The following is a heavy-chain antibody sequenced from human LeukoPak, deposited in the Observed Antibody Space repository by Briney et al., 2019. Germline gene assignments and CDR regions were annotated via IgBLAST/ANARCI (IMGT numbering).Heavy chain of an antibody. J-gene: IGHJ6*03. D-gene: IGHD3-10*01. CDR1: GFTFSSYA. V-gene: IGHV3-30*04. Sequence: GGSLRLSCAASGFTFSSYAMHWVRQAPGKGLEWVAVISYDGSNKYYADSVKGRFTISRDNAKNSLYLQMNSLRAEDTAVYYCAKDSLSTRAGPMDVWGKGTTVTVSS. CDR2: ISYDGSNK. CDR3: AKDSLSTRAGPMDV.